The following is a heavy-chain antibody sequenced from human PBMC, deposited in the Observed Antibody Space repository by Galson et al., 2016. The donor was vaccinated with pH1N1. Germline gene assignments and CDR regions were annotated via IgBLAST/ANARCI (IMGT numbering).Heavy chain of an antibody. J-gene: IGHJ4*02. D-gene: IGHD3-22*01. CDR3: TMKIGAD. CDR2: IKQDGSEI. Sequence: SLRLSCAASGFSFSSYWMSWVRQAPGKGLEWVANIKQDGSEIHYMDSVKGRFTISRDNAKSSVYLQMNSLRAEDTAVYYCTMKIGADGGQGTLLTVSS. V-gene: IGHV3-7*01. CDR1: GFSFSSYW.